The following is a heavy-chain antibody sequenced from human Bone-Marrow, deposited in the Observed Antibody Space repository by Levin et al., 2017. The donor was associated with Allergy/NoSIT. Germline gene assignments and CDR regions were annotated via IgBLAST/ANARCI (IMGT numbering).Heavy chain of an antibody. Sequence: SETLSLTCTVSGGSISSYYWSWIRQPPGKGLEWIGYIYYSGSTNYNPSLKSRVTISVDTSKNQFSLKLSSVTAADTAVYYCARGLSGYDSSAYWGQGTLVTVSS. V-gene: IGHV4-59*01. CDR1: GGSISSYY. CDR2: IYYSGST. J-gene: IGHJ4*02. D-gene: IGHD5-12*01. CDR3: ARGLSGYDSSAY.